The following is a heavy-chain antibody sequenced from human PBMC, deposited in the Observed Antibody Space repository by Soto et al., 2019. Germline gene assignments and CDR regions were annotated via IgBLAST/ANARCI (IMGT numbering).Heavy chain of an antibody. V-gene: IGHV3-30*18. CDR2: ISYDGSNK. CDR1: GFTFSSYG. CDR3: AKDAYGDGYNYGFDY. J-gene: IGHJ4*02. Sequence: GGSLRLSCAASGFTFSSYGMHWVRQAPGKGLEWVAVISYDGSNKCYADSVKGRFTISRDNSKNTLYLQMNSLRAGDTAVYYCAKDAYGDGYNYGFDYWGQGTLVTVS. D-gene: IGHD5-12*01.